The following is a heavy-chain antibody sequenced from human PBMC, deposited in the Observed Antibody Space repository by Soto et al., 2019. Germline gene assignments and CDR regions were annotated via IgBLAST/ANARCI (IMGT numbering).Heavy chain of an antibody. CDR1: GYTFGRDF. CDR2: IDPSSGRT. J-gene: IGHJ4*02. D-gene: IGHD2-2*01. V-gene: IGHV1-46*01. CDR3: VRDVCSSTSCYASS. Sequence: QVYLVQSGAAVRNPGAAVKISCKASGYTFGRDFVHWVRQAPGQGLEWMGVIDPSSGRTDDVKKFKYRVTMTEDTSTNTVYIEITSLRPEDTSMYYCVRDVCSSTSCYASSWGQGTLVTVSS.